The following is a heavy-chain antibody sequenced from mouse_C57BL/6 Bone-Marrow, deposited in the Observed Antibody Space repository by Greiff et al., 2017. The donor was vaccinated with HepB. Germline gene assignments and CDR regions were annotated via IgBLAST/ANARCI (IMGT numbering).Heavy chain of an antibody. J-gene: IGHJ2*01. CDR1: GYTFTSYW. V-gene: IGHV1-61*01. D-gene: IGHD1-1*01. CDR3: ARAFYYYGSSYGY. CDR2: IYPSDSET. Sequence: QVQLKQPGAELVRPGSSVKLSCKASGYTFTSYWMDWVKQRPGQGLEWIGNIYPSDSETHYNQKFKDKATLTVDKSSSTAYMQLSSLTSEDSAVYYCARAFYYYGSSYGYWGQGTTLTVSS.